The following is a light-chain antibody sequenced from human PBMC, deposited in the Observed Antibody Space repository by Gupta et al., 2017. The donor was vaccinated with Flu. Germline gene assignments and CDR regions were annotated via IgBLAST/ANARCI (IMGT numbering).Light chain of an antibody. J-gene: IGLJ2*01. CDR1: IGSIASHS. CDR2: EDN. V-gene: IGLV6-57*01. Sequence: GTTVTISCTRSIGSIASHSVQWYQQRPGSSPPTVIYEDNQRPSGVPDRFSGSIDSSANSASLTSSGLKTEDEDDYYWQSDESSRGVFGGGTKLTVL. CDR3: QSDESSRGV.